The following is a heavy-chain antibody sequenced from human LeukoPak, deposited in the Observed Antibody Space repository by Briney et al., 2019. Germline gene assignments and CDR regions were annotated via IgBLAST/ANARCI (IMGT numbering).Heavy chain of an antibody. CDR3: TTGLRQWLVPWRP. J-gene: IGHJ4*02. Sequence: GGSLRLSCAASGFTFSNAWMSWVRQAPGKGLEWVGRIKSKTDGGTTDYAAPVKGRFTISRDDSKNTLYLQMNSLKTEDTAVYYCTTGLRQWLVPWRPWGQGTLVTVSS. CDR2: IKSKTDGGTT. D-gene: IGHD6-19*01. CDR1: GFTFSNAW. V-gene: IGHV3-15*01.